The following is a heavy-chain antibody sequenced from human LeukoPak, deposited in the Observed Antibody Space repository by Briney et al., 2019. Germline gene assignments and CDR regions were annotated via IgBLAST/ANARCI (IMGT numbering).Heavy chain of an antibody. CDR2: MNPNSGNT. CDR1: GYTFTSYD. D-gene: IGHD6-19*01. Sequence: GASVKVSCKASGYTFTSYDINWVRQAPGQGLEWMGWMNPNSGNTGYAQKFQGRVTMTRNTSISTAYMELSSLRSEDTAVYYCARASSGWSYYYYYYMDVWGKGTTVTVSS. V-gene: IGHV1-8*01. J-gene: IGHJ6*03. CDR3: ARASSGWSYYYYYYMDV.